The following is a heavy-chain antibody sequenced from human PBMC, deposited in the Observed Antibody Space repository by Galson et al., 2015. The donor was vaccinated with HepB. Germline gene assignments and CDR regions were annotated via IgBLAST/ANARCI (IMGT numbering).Heavy chain of an antibody. CDR2: ISAYNGNT. Sequence: SVKVSCKASGYTFTSYGISWVRQAPGQGLEWMGWISAYNGNTNYAQKLQGRVTMATDTSTSTAYMELRSLRSDDTAVYYCARTSSGYYRGAFDIWGQGTMVTVYS. V-gene: IGHV1-18*01. D-gene: IGHD3-22*01. CDR1: GYTFTSYG. CDR3: ARTSSGYYRGAFDI. J-gene: IGHJ3*02.